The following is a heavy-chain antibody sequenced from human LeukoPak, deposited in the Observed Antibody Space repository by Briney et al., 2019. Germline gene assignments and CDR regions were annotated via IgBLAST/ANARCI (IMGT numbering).Heavy chain of an antibody. CDR1: GFTFSSYW. Sequence: PGGSLRLSCATTGFTFSSYWMSWGRQAPGKGLEWVANIKQDGSEKNEVDSVKGRFTICRDNATNSLYLQMNSLRAEDTAVYYCARERGSRSLDFWGQGTLVTVSS. CDR3: ARERGSRSLDF. D-gene: IGHD3-10*01. V-gene: IGHV3-7*03. CDR2: IKQDGSEK. J-gene: IGHJ4*02.